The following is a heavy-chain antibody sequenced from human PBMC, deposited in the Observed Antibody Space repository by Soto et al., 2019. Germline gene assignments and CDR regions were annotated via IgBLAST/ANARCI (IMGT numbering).Heavy chain of an antibody. CDR2: INPSGGST. Sequence: ASVKVSCKASGFTFTSSAMQWVRQARGQRLEWMGMINPSGGSTSYAQKFQGRLTMTTDTSTNTVYMELSSLRSEDTAVYYCARPPFPGCINAICCPLDFWGQGALVTVSS. CDR1: GFTFTSSA. CDR3: ARPPFPGCINAICCPLDF. D-gene: IGHD2-8*01. V-gene: IGHV1-46*01. J-gene: IGHJ4*02.